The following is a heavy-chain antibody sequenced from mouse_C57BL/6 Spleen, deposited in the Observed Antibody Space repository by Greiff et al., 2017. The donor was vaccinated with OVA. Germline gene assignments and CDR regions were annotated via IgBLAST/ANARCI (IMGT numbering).Heavy chain of an antibody. CDR2: INPNNGGT. J-gene: IGHJ4*01. CDR1: GYTFTDYY. V-gene: IGHV1-26*01. Sequence: VQLQQSGPELVKPGASVKISCKASGYTFTDYYMNWVKQSHGKSLEWIGDINPNNGGTSYNQKFKGKATLTVDKSSSTAYMELRSLTSEDSAVYYCARGYSSGFMDYWGQGTSVTVSS. CDR3: ARGYSSGFMDY. D-gene: IGHD3-2*02.